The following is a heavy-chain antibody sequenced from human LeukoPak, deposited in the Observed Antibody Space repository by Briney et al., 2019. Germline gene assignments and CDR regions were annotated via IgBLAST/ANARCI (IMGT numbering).Heavy chain of an antibody. CDR2: INTNTGNP. CDR3: ARDSCGGDCYLTPRNWFDP. CDR1: GYTFTGYY. Sequence: GASVKVSCKASGYTFTGYYMHWVRQAPGQGLEWMGWINTNTGNPTYAQGFTGRFVFSLDASVSTAYLQISSLKAEDTAVYYCARDSCGGDCYLTPRNWFDPWGQGTLVTVSS. V-gene: IGHV7-4-1*02. J-gene: IGHJ5*02. D-gene: IGHD2-21*02.